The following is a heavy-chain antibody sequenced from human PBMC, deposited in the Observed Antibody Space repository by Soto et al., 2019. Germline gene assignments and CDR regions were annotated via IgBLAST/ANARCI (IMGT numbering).Heavy chain of an antibody. CDR3: AGSEFRNNVPRPNWFDP. CDR1: GGYISSGDYY. D-gene: IGHD1-1*01. J-gene: IGHJ5*02. CDR2: IYYSGST. Sequence: TLSMTCTVSGGYISSGDYYWRWIRQPTGKGEEWIGYIYYSGSTYYNQCLKSRVTISVDTSKNQDSMKLSSVTAADTAVYYCAGSEFRNNVPRPNWFDPWGQGTLVTVSS. V-gene: IGHV4-30-4*01.